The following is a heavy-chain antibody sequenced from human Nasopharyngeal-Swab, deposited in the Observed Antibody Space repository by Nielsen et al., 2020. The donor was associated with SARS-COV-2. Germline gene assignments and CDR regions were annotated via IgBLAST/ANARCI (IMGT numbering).Heavy chain of an antibody. CDR3: AREGGDYDILTGYSDDAFDI. V-gene: IGHV3-23*01. J-gene: IGHJ3*02. Sequence: GASLKISCAASGFTFSSYAMSWVRQAPGKGLEWVSAISGSGGSTYYADSVKGRFTISRDNAKNSLYLQMNSLRAEDTAVYYCAREGGDYDILTGYSDDAFDIWGQGTMVTVSS. D-gene: IGHD3-9*01. CDR2: ISGSGGST. CDR1: GFTFSSYA.